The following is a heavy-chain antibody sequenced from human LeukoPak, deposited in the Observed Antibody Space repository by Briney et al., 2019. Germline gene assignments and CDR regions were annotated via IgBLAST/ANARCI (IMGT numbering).Heavy chain of an antibody. J-gene: IGHJ5*02. CDR2: IYTSGST. D-gene: IGHD3-10*01. CDR1: GGSISSGSYH. CDR3: ASVYYYGSGSYYNRFGWFDP. Sequence: SETLSLTCTVSGGSISSGSYHWIWIRQPAGKGLEWIGHIYTSGSTNYNPSLRSRVSISVDTSENQFALKLNSVTAADTAVYYCASVYYYGSGSYYNRFGWFDPWGQGTLVTVSS. V-gene: IGHV4-61*09.